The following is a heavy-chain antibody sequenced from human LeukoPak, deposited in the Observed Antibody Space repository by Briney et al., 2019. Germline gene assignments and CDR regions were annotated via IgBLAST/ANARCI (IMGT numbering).Heavy chain of an antibody. V-gene: IGHV6-1*01. CDR3: AKSGSWYAATFDY. Sequence: SQTLSLTRAISGDSVSSDSAAWNWIRQSPSRGVEWLGRTYYRSNWYNDYAVSVKSRITINPDTSKNQFSLQLNPVTPADTAVYYCAKSGSWYAATFDYWGQGTLVTVSS. J-gene: IGHJ4*02. CDR2: TYYRSNWYN. D-gene: IGHD6-13*01. CDR1: GDSVSSDSAA.